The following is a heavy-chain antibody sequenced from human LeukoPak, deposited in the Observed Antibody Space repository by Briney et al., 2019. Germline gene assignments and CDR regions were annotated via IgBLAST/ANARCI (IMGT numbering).Heavy chain of an antibody. CDR1: GFTFSSYS. Sequence: GSLRLSCAASGFTFSSYSMNWIRQPPGKGLEWIGEINHSGSTNYNPSLKSRVTISVDTSKNQFSLKLSSVTAADTAVYYCARESWATNAFDIWGQGTMVTVSS. CDR2: INHSGST. CDR3: ARESWATNAFDI. V-gene: IGHV4-34*01. D-gene: IGHD5-12*01. J-gene: IGHJ3*02.